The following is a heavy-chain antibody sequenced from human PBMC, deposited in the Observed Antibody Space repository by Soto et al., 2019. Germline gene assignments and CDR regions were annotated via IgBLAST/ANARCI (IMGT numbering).Heavy chain of an antibody. Sequence: GGSLRLSCAASGFTFSSYEMNWVRQAPGKGLEWVSYISSSGSTIYYADSVKGRFTISRDNAKNSLYLQMNSLRAEDTAVYYCARDPTMSGEPYYFDYWGQGTLVTVSS. V-gene: IGHV3-48*03. CDR3: ARDPTMSGEPYYFDY. CDR1: GFTFSSYE. CDR2: ISSSGSTI. D-gene: IGHD7-27*01. J-gene: IGHJ4*02.